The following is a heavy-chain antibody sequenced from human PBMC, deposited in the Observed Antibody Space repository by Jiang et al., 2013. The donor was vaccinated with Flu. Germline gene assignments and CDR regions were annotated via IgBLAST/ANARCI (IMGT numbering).Heavy chain of an antibody. CDR2: FSGSGGST. V-gene: IGHV3-23*01. J-gene: IGHJ4*02. D-gene: IGHD3-9*01. CDR3: AKAHYDILSGYFKWWLDY. Sequence: GLVQPGGSLRLSCAASGFTFSNYAMSWVRQAPGKGLEWVSAFSGSGGSTYYADSVKGRFTISRDNSKNTLYLQMNSLRAEDTAVYYCAKAHYDILSGYFKWWLDYWGQGTLVTVSS. CDR1: GFTFSNYA.